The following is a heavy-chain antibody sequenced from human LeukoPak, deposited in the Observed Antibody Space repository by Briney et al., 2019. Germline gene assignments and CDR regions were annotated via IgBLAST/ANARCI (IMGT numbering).Heavy chain of an antibody. V-gene: IGHV3-7*05. D-gene: IGHD2-2*02. Sequence: GGSLRLSCVASGFTFNNYWMSWVRQAPGKGLEWVASIKQDGSDKYYVDSVRGRFTISRDNAKNSLYLQMSSLRAGDTAVYYCARGYTTADFWGQEALVTVSS. J-gene: IGHJ4*02. CDR2: IKQDGSDK. CDR1: GFTFNNYW. CDR3: ARGYTTADF.